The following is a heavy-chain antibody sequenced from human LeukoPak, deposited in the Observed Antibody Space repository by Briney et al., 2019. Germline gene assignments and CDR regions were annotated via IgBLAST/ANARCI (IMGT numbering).Heavy chain of an antibody. Sequence: SETLSLTCAVYGGSFSGYYWSWIRQPPGKGLEWLGSIFYSGSTYYNPSLKSRVTISVDTSRNQFSLKLNSVTAADTAVYYCARSTIFAVPAPFGYWGQGILVTVSS. J-gene: IGHJ4*02. D-gene: IGHD3-3*01. CDR1: GGSFSGYY. CDR2: IFYSGST. V-gene: IGHV4-34*12. CDR3: ARSTIFAVPAPFGY.